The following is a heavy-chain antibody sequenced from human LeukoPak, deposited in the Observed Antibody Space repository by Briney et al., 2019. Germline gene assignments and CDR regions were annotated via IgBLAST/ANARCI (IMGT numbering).Heavy chain of an antibody. CDR2: IYSGGST. CDR3: ARERIVGLFDY. V-gene: IGHV3-53*01. Sequence: PGGSLRLSSAASGFPFISNYMSGVRQAPGKGLEWVSVIYSGGSTYYAEPVKGRFTISRDNSKNTLYLQMNSLRAEDTAVYYCARERIVGLFDYWGQGTLVTVSS. J-gene: IGHJ4*02. D-gene: IGHD2-15*01. CDR1: GFPFISNY.